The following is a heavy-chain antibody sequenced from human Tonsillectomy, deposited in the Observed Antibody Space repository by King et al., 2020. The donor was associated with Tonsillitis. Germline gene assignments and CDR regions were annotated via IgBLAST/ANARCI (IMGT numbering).Heavy chain of an antibody. D-gene: IGHD1-26*01. CDR1: GFSLSTSGVG. J-gene: IGHJ3*01. V-gene: IGHV2-5*02. Sequence: TLKESGPTLVKPTQTLTLTCIFSGFSLSTSGVGVGWIRQPPGKALEWLSLIYWDDDKRYSPSLKSRLTITNDTSKNQVVLTMTNMDPVDTATNYCAHRVSIVGTTTTDAFDFWGQGTMVTVSS. CDR3: AHRVSIVGTTTTDAFDF. CDR2: IYWDDDK.